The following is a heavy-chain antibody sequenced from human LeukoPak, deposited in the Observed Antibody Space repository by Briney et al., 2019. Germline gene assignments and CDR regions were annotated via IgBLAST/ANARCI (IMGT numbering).Heavy chain of an antibody. CDR3: ARYPLGTTPPLG. V-gene: IGHV4-59*01. CDR1: GGSISSYY. D-gene: IGHD1-14*01. J-gene: IGHJ4*02. Sequence: SETLSLTCTVSGGSISSYYWSWIRQPPGKGLEWIGYIYYSGSTNYNPSLKSRVTISVDTSKNQFSLKLSSVTAADTAVYYCARYPLGTTPPLGWGQGTLVTVSS. CDR2: IYYSGST.